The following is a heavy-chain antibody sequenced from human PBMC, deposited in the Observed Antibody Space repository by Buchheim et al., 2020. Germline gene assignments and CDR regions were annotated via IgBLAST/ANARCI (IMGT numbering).Heavy chain of an antibody. Sequence: QVQLVESGGGVVQPGRSLRLSCAASGFTFSSYAMHWVRQAPGKGLEWVAVISYDGSNKYYADSVKGRFTISRDKSKTTLYLQMNSLRAEDTAVYYCARGAALRGHGMDVWGQGTT. CDR3: ARGAALRGHGMDV. CDR1: GFTFSSYA. J-gene: IGHJ6*02. D-gene: IGHD6-6*01. V-gene: IGHV3-30-3*01. CDR2: ISYDGSNK.